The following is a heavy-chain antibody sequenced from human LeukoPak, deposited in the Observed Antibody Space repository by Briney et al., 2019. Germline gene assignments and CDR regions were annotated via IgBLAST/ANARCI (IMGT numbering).Heavy chain of an antibody. CDR1: GFTFSTYV. Sequence: PGGFLRLSCSVSGFTFSTYVMHWVRQAPGKGLEYVSAISSNGDNTYYADSVKGRFTISRDNSKNTLYLQMSSLRADDTAVYYCVRGTDYWGQGTLVTVSS. V-gene: IGHV3-64D*06. J-gene: IGHJ4*02. CDR3: VRGTDY. CDR2: ISSNGDNT.